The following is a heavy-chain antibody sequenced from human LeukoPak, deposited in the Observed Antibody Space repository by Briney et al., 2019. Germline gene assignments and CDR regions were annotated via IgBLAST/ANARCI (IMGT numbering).Heavy chain of an antibody. Sequence: ASVKVSCKASGYTFTSYGISWVRQAPGQGLEWMGWISAYNGNTNYAQKLQGRVTMTTDTSTSTAYMELRSLRSDDTAVYYCARPYDSIDAFDIWGKGQWSPSLQ. CDR2: ISAYNGNT. D-gene: IGHD3-22*01. J-gene: IGHJ3*02. CDR1: GYTFTSYG. CDR3: ARPYDSIDAFDI. V-gene: IGHV1-18*01.